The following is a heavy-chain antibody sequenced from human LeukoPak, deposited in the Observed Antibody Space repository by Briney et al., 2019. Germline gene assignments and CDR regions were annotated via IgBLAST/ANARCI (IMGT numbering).Heavy chain of an antibody. D-gene: IGHD3-22*01. CDR1: GFTFSSYA. CDR3: AKDPNYYDSSGYYGY. J-gene: IGHJ4*02. CDR2: ISGSGGST. V-gene: IGHV3-23*01. Sequence: PGGSLRLSCAASGFTFSSYAMSWVRQAPGKGLEWVSAISGSGGSTYYADSVKGRFTISRDNSKNTLYLQMNSLRAEDTAVYYCAKDPNYYDSSGYYGYWGQGTLVTVSS.